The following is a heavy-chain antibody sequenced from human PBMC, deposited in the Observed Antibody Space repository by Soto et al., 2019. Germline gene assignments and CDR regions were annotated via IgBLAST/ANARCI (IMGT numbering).Heavy chain of an antibody. D-gene: IGHD6-19*01. J-gene: IGHJ4*02. Sequence: EVQLLESGGGLVQPGGSLRLSCAASGFPFGSSAMSWVRQAPGKGLEWVSGFSDSGGSAYYAESVKGRFTISRDNSKNPLYLQMNSLRAEDTAVYYCAKDSPGWVFYYWGQGSLVTVSS. V-gene: IGHV3-23*01. CDR2: FSDSGGSA. CDR1: GFPFGSSA. CDR3: AKDSPGWVFYY.